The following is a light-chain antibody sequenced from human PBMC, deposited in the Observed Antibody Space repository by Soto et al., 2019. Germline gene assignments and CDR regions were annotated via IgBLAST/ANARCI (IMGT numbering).Light chain of an antibody. J-gene: IGLJ1*01. CDR1: ASDIGGCNF. CDR2: DVS. V-gene: IGLV2-14*03. Sequence: QSVLTQPASVSGSPGQSITLSCTGTASDIGGCNFVSWYQQSAGKAPKLIIYDVSHRPAGVSDRFSASKSGNTAALTISALRTEDEADYYCSSYTSSATLVFGSGTKVTVL. CDR3: SSYTSSATLV.